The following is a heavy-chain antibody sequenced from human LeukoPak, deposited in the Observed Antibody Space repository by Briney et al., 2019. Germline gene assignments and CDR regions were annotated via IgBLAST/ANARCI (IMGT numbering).Heavy chain of an antibody. Sequence: ASGKLSCKVSGYTLTELSIHRVRQAPGTGLEWMGGFDTEDGETIYAQKFQGRVTMTEDTSTDTAYMDLCSLGSEETGVYCCATESGGWQSYFDYWGQGNLVTVSS. D-gene: IGHD6-19*01. V-gene: IGHV1-24*01. CDR2: FDTEDGET. J-gene: IGHJ4*02. CDR1: GYTLTELS. CDR3: ATESGGWQSYFDY.